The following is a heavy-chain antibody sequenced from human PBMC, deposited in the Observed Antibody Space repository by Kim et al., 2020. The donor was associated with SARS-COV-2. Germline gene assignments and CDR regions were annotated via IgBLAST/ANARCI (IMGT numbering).Heavy chain of an antibody. CDR2: IYYSGST. CDR1: GGSVSSGSYY. D-gene: IGHD6-13*01. J-gene: IGHJ4*02. Sequence: SETLSLTCTVSGGSVSSGSYYWSWIRQPPGKGLEWIGYIYYSGSTNYNPSLKSRVTISVDTSKNQFSLKLSSVTAAATAVYYCARIEQQLVTDWGQGTL. V-gene: IGHV4-61*01. CDR3: ARIEQQLVTD.